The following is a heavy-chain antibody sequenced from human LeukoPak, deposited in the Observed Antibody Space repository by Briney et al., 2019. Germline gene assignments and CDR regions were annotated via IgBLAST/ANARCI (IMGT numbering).Heavy chain of an antibody. Sequence: GRSLRLSCAASGFTFSDSDMSWVRQAPRKGLEWVSGISGSGDRTYNAESVKGRFTISRDNSKNTLYLQMNSLTAEGTAVYYCAKGNWNDDWGQGTPVTVSS. CDR2: ISGSGDRT. CDR3: AKGNWNDD. V-gene: IGHV3-23*01. J-gene: IGHJ5*02. CDR1: GFTFSDSD.